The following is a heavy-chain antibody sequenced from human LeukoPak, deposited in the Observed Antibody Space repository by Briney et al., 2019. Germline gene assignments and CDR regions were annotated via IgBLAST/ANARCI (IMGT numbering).Heavy chain of an antibody. CDR2: TYYRSKWYN. J-gene: IGHJ6*03. V-gene: IGHV6-1*01. CDR3: ARGRSMYYMDV. Sequence: LGRTYYRSKWYNDYAVSVKSRITIDPDTSKNQFSLQLNSVTPEDTAVYYCARGRSMYYMDVWGKGTTVTVSS. D-gene: IGHD2/OR15-2a*01.